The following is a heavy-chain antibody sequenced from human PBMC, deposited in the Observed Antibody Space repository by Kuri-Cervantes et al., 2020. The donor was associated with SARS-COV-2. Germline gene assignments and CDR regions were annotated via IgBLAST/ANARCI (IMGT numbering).Heavy chain of an antibody. CDR1: GFTFSSYS. Sequence: GESLKISCAASGFTFSSYSMNWVRQAPGKGLGWVSYISSSSSTIYYADSVKGRFTISRDNAKNSLYLQMNSLRAEDTAVYYCAREGEEYFDLWGRGTLVTVSS. D-gene: IGHD3-10*01. V-gene: IGHV3-48*01. J-gene: IGHJ2*01. CDR3: AREGEEYFDL. CDR2: ISSSSSTI.